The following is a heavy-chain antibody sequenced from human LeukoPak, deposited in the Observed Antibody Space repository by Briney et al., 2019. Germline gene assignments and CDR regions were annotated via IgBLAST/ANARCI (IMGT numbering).Heavy chain of an antibody. V-gene: IGHV4-59*01. Sequence: SETLSLTFTVSGGSISSYYWSSIRQPPGKGLERIGYIYYSGSTNYTTSLKSRVTISVDTSKNQFSPKLSSVTAADTAVYYCSGDYGSGSYYNYWGQGTLVTVSS. CDR1: GGSISSYY. CDR3: SGDYGSGSYYNY. D-gene: IGHD3-10*01. CDR2: IYYSGST. J-gene: IGHJ4*02.